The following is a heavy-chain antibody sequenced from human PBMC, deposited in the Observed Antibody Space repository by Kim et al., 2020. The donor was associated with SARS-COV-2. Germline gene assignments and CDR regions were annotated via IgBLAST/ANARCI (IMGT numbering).Heavy chain of an antibody. V-gene: IGHV5-51*01. CDR2: IYPGDSDT. J-gene: IGHJ6*02. Sequence: GESLKISCKGSGYSFTSYWIGWVRQMPGKGLEWMGIIYPGDSDTRYSPSFQGQVTISADKSISTAYLQWSSLKASDTAMYYCARRGSGTTIESGMDVWGQGTTVTVSS. CDR1: GYSFTSYW. D-gene: IGHD1-7*01. CDR3: ARRGSGTTIESGMDV.